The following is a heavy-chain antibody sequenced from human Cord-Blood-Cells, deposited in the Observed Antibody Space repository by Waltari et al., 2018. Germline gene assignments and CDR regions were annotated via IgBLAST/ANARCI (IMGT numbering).Heavy chain of an antibody. CDR2: IKHSGRT. V-gene: IGHV4-34*01. Sequence: QVQLQQWGAGLLQPSETLSLTLAVYGGSFSGSYWRWTRQPPGKGLEWIGEIKHSGRTNYNPSLKSRVTISVDTSKNQFSLKLSSVTAADTAVYYCAYSGYSYGYFDYWGQGTLVTVSS. CDR1: GGSFSGSY. J-gene: IGHJ4*02. D-gene: IGHD5-18*01. CDR3: AYSGYSYGYFDY.